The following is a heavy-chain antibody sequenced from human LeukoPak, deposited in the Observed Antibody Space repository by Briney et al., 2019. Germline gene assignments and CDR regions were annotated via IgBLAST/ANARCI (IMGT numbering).Heavy chain of an antibody. Sequence: GGSLGLSCAASGLTFSSYAMSWVRQAPGKGLEWASVIYSGGSTYYADSVKGRFTISRDNSKNTLYLQMNSLRAEDTAVYYCARDRSAGWYYFDYWGQGTLVTVSS. V-gene: IGHV3-66*01. CDR1: GLTFSSYA. CDR3: ARDRSAGWYYFDY. J-gene: IGHJ4*02. D-gene: IGHD2-15*01. CDR2: IYSGGST.